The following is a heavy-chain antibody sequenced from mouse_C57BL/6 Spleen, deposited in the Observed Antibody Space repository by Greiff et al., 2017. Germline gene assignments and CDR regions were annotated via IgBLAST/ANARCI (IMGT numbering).Heavy chain of an antibody. D-gene: IGHD4-1*01. CDR3: ARNWDDPYVDV. CDR1: GYTFTSYW. Sequence: QVQLQQPGAELVKPGASVKLSCKASGYTFTSYWMHWVKQRPGQGLEWIGMIHPNSGSTNYNEKFKSKATLTVDKSSSTAYMQLSSLTSEDSAVDYCARNWDDPYVDVWGTGTTVTVSS. J-gene: IGHJ1*03. V-gene: IGHV1-64*01. CDR2: IHPNSGST.